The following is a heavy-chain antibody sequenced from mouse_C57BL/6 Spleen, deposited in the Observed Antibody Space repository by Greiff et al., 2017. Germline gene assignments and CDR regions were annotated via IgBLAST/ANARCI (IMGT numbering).Heavy chain of an antibody. J-gene: IGHJ3*01. V-gene: IGHV5-4*01. D-gene: IGHD1-1*01. CDR1: GFTFSSYA. Sequence: EVKVVESGGGLVKPGGSLKLSCAASGFTFSSYAMSWVRQTPEKRLEWVATISDGGSYTYYPDNVKGRFTISRDNAKNNLYLQMSHLKSEDTAMYYCARDWDGSNLPFAYWGQGTLVTVSA. CDR2: ISDGGSYT. CDR3: ARDWDGSNLPFAY.